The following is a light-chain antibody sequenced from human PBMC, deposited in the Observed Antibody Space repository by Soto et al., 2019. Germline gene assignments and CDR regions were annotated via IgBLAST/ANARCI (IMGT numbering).Light chain of an antibody. CDR3: SSYAGSNNFVV. CDR2: EAS. V-gene: IGLV2-8*01. J-gene: IGLJ3*02. CDR1: SSDFGGYNY. Sequence: QSALTQPPSASGSPGQSVTISCTGTSSDFGGYNYVSWYQQHPGKAPKLMIYEASKRPSGVPDRFSGSKSGNTASLTVSGLQVDDEADYYCSSYAGSNNFVVFGGGTKLTVL.